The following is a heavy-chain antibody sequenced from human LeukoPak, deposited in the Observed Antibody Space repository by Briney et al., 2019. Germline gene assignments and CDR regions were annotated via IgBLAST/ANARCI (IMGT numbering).Heavy chain of an antibody. CDR1: GFTFSGSA. Sequence: PGGSLRLSCAASGFTFSGSAMHWVRQASGKGLEWVGRIRSKANSYATAYAASVKGRFTISRDDSKNTAYLQMNSLRAEDTAVYYCTKDGYGSGSYFPYALDIWGQGTLVTVSS. V-gene: IGHV3-73*01. D-gene: IGHD3-10*01. J-gene: IGHJ3*02. CDR2: IRSKANSYAT. CDR3: TKDGYGSGSYFPYALDI.